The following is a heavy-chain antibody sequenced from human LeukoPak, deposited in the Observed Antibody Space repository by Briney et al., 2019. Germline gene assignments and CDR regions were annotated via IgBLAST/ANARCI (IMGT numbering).Heavy chain of an antibody. V-gene: IGHV1-2*02. CDR3: ARPWYYYGSGSHYYYMDV. CDR2: INPNSGGT. J-gene: IGHJ6*03. D-gene: IGHD3-10*01. CDR1: GYTFTGYY. Sequence: GASVKVSCKASGYTFTGYYMHWVRQAPGQGLEWMGWINPNSGGTNYAQKFQGRVTMTRDTSISTAYMELSRLRSDDTAVYYCARPWYYYGSGSHYYYMDVWGKGTTVTVSS.